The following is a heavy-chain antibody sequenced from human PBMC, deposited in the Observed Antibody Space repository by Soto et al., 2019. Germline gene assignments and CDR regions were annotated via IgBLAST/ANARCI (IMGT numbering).Heavy chain of an antibody. CDR3: ASWDDFWSGYSGDAFDI. V-gene: IGHV3-7*03. CDR1: GFTFSSYW. Sequence: LRLSCAASGFTFSSYWMSWVRHAPVKGLEWVANIKQDGSEKYYVDSVKGRFTISRGNAKNSLYLQMNSLRAEDTAVYYCASWDDFWSGYSGDAFDIWGQGTMVTVSS. D-gene: IGHD3-3*01. J-gene: IGHJ3*02. CDR2: IKQDGSEK.